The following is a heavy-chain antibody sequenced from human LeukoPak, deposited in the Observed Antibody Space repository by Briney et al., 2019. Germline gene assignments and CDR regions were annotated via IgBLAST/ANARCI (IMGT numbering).Heavy chain of an antibody. Sequence: SETLSLTCTVSGGSISSANHFWSWVRQSPGEGLEWIGYIHYDGRAHYNPSLKSRVSMSLDMPKNQFSPSLSSVTAADTAIYYCAREVITPGDSDGFDLWGQGTMVSVSS. CDR1: GGSISSANHF. CDR3: AREVITPGDSDGFDL. CDR2: IHYDGRA. J-gene: IGHJ3*01. V-gene: IGHV4-30-4*08. D-gene: IGHD2-2*01.